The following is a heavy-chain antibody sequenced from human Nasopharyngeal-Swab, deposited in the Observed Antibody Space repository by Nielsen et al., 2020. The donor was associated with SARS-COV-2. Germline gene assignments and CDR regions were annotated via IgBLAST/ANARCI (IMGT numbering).Heavy chain of an antibody. CDR3: ARDLTYDSSALFDY. J-gene: IGHJ4*02. Sequence: SVKVSCKASGGTFSSYAISWVRQAPGQGLEWMGRIIPILGIANYARKFQGRVTITADKSTSTAYMELSSLRSEDTAVYYCARDLTYDSSALFDYWGQGTLVTVSS. D-gene: IGHD3-22*01. CDR2: IIPILGIA. CDR1: GGTFSSYA. V-gene: IGHV1-69*04.